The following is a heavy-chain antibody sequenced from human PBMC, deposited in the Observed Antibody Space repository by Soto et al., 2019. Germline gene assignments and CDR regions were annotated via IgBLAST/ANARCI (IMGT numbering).Heavy chain of an antibody. CDR2: INSDGSST. CDR3: ARGKYYYDSSGPINPLRY. CDR1: GFTFSSYW. V-gene: IGHV3-74*01. J-gene: IGHJ4*02. Sequence: GGSLRLSCAASGFTFSSYWMHWVRQAPGKGLVWVSLINSDGSSTSYADSVKGRFTISRDNVKNMLYLQMNSLRAEDTAVYYWARGKYYYDSSGPINPLRYWGQGTLVTVSS. D-gene: IGHD3-22*01.